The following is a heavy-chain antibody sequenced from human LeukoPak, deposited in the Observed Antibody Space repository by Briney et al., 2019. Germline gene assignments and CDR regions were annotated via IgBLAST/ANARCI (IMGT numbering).Heavy chain of an antibody. Sequence: PSETLSLTCTVSDDSITMYYWTWIRQPPGKGLEWIGYVDHTGSTKFNPSLNGRVSISRDTSNNFFSLRLSSVTAADTAVYYCARVHDSSGYYLNWFDPWGQGTLVTVSS. CDR3: ARVHDSSGYYLNWFDP. J-gene: IGHJ5*02. CDR2: VDHTGST. V-gene: IGHV4-59*01. D-gene: IGHD3-22*01. CDR1: DDSITMYY.